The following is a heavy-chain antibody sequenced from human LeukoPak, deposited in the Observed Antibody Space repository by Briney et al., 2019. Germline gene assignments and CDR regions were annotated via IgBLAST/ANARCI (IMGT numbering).Heavy chain of an antibody. J-gene: IGHJ4*02. CDR2: MNPNSANT. CDR3: ARRYSGSGSPLSY. D-gene: IGHD3-10*01. CDR1: GYTFTSYD. V-gene: IGHV1-8*01. Sequence: GASVKVSCKASGYTFTSYDINWVRQATGQGPEWMGWMNPNSANTGYAQKFQGRVTMTRNNTISTAYMELSSLGSEDTAVYYCARRYSGSGSPLSYWGQGTLVTVSS.